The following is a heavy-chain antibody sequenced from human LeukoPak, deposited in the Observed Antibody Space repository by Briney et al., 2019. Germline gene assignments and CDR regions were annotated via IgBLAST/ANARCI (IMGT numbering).Heavy chain of an antibody. CDR2: IYHSGST. V-gene: IGHV4-59*01. D-gene: IGHD6-6*01. Sequence: KPSETLSLTCTVSGGSISNYYWSWIRQPPGKGLEYIGFIYHSGSTNYNPSLKSRVNMSVDKSKNQCSLRLTSVTAADTAIYFCARSTQASSTSFDSWGQGTLVTVSS. CDR1: GGSISNYY. CDR3: ARSTQASSTSFDS. J-gene: IGHJ4*02.